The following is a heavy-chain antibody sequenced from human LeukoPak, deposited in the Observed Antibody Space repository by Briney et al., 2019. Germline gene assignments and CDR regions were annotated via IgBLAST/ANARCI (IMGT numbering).Heavy chain of an antibody. Sequence: ASVKVSCKASGYTFTSYYMRWVRQAPGQGLEWMGIINPSGGSTSYAQKFQGRVTMTRDTSTSTVYMELSSLRSEDTAVYYCARGALGGRSPYNWFDPWGQGTLVTVSS. J-gene: IGHJ5*02. D-gene: IGHD3-16*01. CDR3: ARGALGGRSPYNWFDP. CDR1: GYTFTSYY. CDR2: INPSGGST. V-gene: IGHV1-46*01.